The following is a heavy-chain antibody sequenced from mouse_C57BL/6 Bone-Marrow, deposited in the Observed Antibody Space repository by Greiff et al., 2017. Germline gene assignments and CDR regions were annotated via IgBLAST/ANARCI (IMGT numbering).Heavy chain of an antibody. J-gene: IGHJ2*01. CDR3: ARWSTVDLYYFDY. Sequence: QVHVKQPGAELVKPGASVKLSCKASGYTFTSYWMQWVKQRPGQGLEWIGEIDPSDSYTNYNQKFKGKTTLTVDTSSSTAYMQLSSLTSEDSAVYDCARWSTVDLYYFDYWGQGTTLTVSS. CDR1: GYTFTSYW. D-gene: IGHD1-1*01. CDR2: IDPSDSYT. V-gene: IGHV1-50*01.